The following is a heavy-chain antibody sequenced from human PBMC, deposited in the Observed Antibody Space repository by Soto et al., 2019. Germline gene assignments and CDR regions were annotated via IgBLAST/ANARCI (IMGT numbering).Heavy chain of an antibody. Sequence: EVQLLESGGGLVQPGGSLRLSCAAYGFSFSIYAMKWVRQAPGTGLEWVSAISGSGGSTYYADSVKGRFTVSRDNSWNTLSLQMNSLRAEDTAVYYCARGDDILTCPILEYWGQGTMVTVSS. CDR2: ISGSGGST. CDR3: ARGDDILTCPILEY. V-gene: IGHV3-23*01. CDR1: GFSFSIYA. J-gene: IGHJ4*02. D-gene: IGHD3-9*01.